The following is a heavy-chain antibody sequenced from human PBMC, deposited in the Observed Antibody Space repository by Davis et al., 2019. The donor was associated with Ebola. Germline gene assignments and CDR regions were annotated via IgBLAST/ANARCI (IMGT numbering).Heavy chain of an antibody. CDR1: GFTFSSYA. V-gene: IGHV3-30*04. J-gene: IGHJ4*02. CDR2: ISYDGVNK. Sequence: PGGSLRLSCAASGFTFSSYAMHWVRQAPGKGLEWVAVISYDGVNKYYADSVKGRFTISRDNSKNTLYLQMNSLRAEDTAVYYCARDSDDYSFDYWGQGTLVTVSS. D-gene: IGHD4-11*01. CDR3: ARDSDDYSFDY.